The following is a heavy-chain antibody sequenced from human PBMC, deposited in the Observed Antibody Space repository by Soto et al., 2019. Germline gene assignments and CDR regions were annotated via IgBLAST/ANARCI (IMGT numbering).Heavy chain of an antibody. CDR2: IYHSGST. D-gene: IGHD5-12*01. Sequence: QLQLQESGSGLVKPSQTLSLTCAVSGGSISSGGYSWSWIRQPPGKGLEWIGYIYHSGSTYYNPSRKSRVTRSVDRSKNQFPLKLSSVTAADTAVCYSAAGGGLPRYYWGQGTLVTVSS. V-gene: IGHV4-30-2*01. CDR1: GGSISSGGYS. CDR3: AAGGGLPRYY. J-gene: IGHJ4*02.